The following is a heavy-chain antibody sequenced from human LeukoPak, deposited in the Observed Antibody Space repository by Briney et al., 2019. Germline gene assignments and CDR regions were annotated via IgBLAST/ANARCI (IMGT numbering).Heavy chain of an antibody. CDR3: ARGLGNFPPGGY. J-gene: IGHJ4*02. Sequence: PSETLSLTCAVYGGSFSGYYWSWIRQPPGKGLEWVGEINHSGSTNYSPSLKSRVTISVDTSKNQFSLKLSSVTAADTAVYYCARGLGNFPPGGYWGQGTLVTVSS. D-gene: IGHD1-1*01. V-gene: IGHV4-34*01. CDR1: GGSFSGYY. CDR2: INHSGST.